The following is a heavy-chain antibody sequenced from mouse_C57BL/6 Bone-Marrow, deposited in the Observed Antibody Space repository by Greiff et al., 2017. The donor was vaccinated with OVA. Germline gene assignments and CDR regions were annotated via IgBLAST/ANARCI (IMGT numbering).Heavy chain of an antibody. CDR1: GYSITSGYD. CDR3: ARAITTVNAMDY. Sequence: EVKLVESGPGMVKPSQSLSLTCTVTGYSITSGYDWHWIRHFPGNKLEWLGYISYSGSTNYNPSLKSRISITHDTSKNHFFLKLNSVTTEDTATYYGARAITTVNAMDYWGQGTSVTVSS. J-gene: IGHJ4*01. CDR2: ISYSGST. D-gene: IGHD1-1*01. V-gene: IGHV3-1*01.